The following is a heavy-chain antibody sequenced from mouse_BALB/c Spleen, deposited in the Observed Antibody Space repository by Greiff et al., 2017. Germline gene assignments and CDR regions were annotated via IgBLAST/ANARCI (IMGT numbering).Heavy chain of an antibody. CDR1: GYSFTGYT. CDR2: INPYNGGT. J-gene: IGHJ3*01. CDR3: ARDPPRATMITTGGAWFAY. Sequence: EVQLQQSGPELVKPGASMKISCKASGYSFTGYTMNWVKQSHGKNLEWIGIINPYNGGTSYNQKFKGKATLTVDKSSSTAYMELLSLTSEDSAVYYCARDPPRATMITTGGAWFAYWGQGTLVTVSA. D-gene: IGHD2-4*01. V-gene: IGHV1-18*01.